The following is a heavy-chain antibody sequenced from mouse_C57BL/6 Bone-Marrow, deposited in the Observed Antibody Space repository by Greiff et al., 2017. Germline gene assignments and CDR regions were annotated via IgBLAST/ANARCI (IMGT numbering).Heavy chain of an antibody. Sequence: QVQLQQPGAELVMPGASVKLSCKASGYTFTSYWMHWVKQRPGQGLEWIGVIDPSGSYTNYNQKFKGKSTLTVDKSSSTAYMQLSSLTSEDSAVYACAREGYYGSSLYYCDYWGQGTTLTVSS. J-gene: IGHJ2*01. CDR1: GYTFTSYW. D-gene: IGHD1-1*01. V-gene: IGHV1-69*01. CDR2: IDPSGSYT. CDR3: AREGYYGSSLYYCDY.